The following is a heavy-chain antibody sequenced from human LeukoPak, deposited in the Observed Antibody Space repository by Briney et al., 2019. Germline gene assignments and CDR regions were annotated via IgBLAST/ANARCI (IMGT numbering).Heavy chain of an antibody. CDR1: GGSVNSGSYY. CDR3: ARAPVVRGVFGWFDF. J-gene: IGHJ5*01. Sequence: SETLSLTCTVSGGSVNSGSYYLSWLRQPPGKGLEWIGHRHDSGSSNYNPSLKSRVTISIDTSKNQFSLILNSVTAADAADYYCARAPVVRGVFGWFDFWGQGLLVTVSS. D-gene: IGHD3-10*01. V-gene: IGHV4-61*01. CDR2: RHDSGSS.